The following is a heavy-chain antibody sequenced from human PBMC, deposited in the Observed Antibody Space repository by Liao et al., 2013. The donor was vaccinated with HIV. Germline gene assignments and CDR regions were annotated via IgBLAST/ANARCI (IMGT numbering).Heavy chain of an antibody. D-gene: IGHD2-15*01. J-gene: IGHJ4*02. CDR3: ARGILQWSPRPYFDY. CDR2: IYNSGST. Sequence: QVQLQESGPGLVKPSQTLSLTCNVSGGSISSGAYYWTWIRQPAGKGLEWIGRIYNSGSTNYSPSLKSRVTISVDTSKNQFSLKLRSLTAADTAVYYCARGILQWSPRPYFDYWGQGTLVTVSS. V-gene: IGHV4-61*02. CDR1: GGSISSGAYY.